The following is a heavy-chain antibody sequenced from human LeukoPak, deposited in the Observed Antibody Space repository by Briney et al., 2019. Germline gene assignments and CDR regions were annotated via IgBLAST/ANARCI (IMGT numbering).Heavy chain of an antibody. CDR3: ARAYNYYDSSGYYSY. V-gene: IGHV3-11*04. J-gene: IGHJ4*02. D-gene: IGHD3-22*01. CDR1: GFAFSDYY. CDR2: ISTSASTR. Sequence: GGSLRLSCAASGFAFSDYYMSWIRQAPGKGLEWVSYISTSASTRYYADSVKGRFTISRGNAKNSLYLQMNSLRAEDTAVYYCARAYNYYDSSGYYSYWGQGTLVTVSS.